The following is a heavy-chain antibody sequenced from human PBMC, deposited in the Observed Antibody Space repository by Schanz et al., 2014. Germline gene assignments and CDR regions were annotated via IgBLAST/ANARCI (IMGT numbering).Heavy chain of an antibody. CDR3: ARAARRTRVVPLYFDY. CDR2: INHGGST. V-gene: IGHV4-34*01. D-gene: IGHD2-2*01. J-gene: IGHJ4*02. CDR1: GGSFSGYY. Sequence: QVQLQQWGAGLLKPSETLSLTCAVYGGSFSGYYWSWIRQPPGKGLEWIAEINHGGSTNYNPSLKSRVTISVDTSKNQFSLKWSSVTAADTAVYYCARAARRTRVVPLYFDYWGQGTLVTVPS.